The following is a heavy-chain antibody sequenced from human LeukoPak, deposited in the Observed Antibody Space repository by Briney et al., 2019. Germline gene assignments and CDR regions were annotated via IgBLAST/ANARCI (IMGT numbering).Heavy chain of an antibody. D-gene: IGHD1-14*01. V-gene: IGHV4-34*01. J-gene: IGHJ6*02. CDR2: INHSGST. CDR3: ARSTGIRSMDV. CDR1: GGSFSGYY. Sequence: SETLSLTCAVYGGSFSGYYWSWIRQPPGKGLEWIGEINHSGSTNYNPSLKSRVTISVDTSKNQFSLKLSSVTAADTAVYYCARSTGIRSMDVWGQGTTVAVSS.